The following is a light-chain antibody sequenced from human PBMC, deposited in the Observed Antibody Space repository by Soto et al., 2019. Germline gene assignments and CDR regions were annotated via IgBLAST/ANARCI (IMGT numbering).Light chain of an antibody. J-gene: IGKJ2*01. V-gene: IGKV4-1*01. CDR3: HQYYSSPYT. CDR1: QSILYNSDNRNY. Sequence: DIVMTQSPDSLAVSLGERATINCKSSQSILYNSDNRNYLAWYQQKPGQPPNLLIYWASTRASGVPDRFSGSGSGTDFTLTISSLQAEDVAVYYCHQYYSSPYTFGQGTKLEIK. CDR2: WAS.